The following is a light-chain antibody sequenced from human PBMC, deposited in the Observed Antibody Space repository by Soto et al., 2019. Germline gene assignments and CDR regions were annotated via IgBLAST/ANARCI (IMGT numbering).Light chain of an antibody. CDR1: QTISSW. CDR3: QQRHMWPIT. Sequence: DIQMTQSPSTLSGSLVERVTITCRASQTISSWLVWYQQKPGKAPKLLIYAASTLQSGVPSRFSGSGSGTDFTLTISSLEPEDSAVYYCQQRHMWPITFGQGTRLEIK. V-gene: IGKV1-5*01. CDR2: AAS. J-gene: IGKJ5*01.